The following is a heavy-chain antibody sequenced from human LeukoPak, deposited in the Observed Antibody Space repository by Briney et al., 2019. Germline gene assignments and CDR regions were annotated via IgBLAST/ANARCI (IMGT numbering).Heavy chain of an antibody. CDR2: IYTSGST. V-gene: IGHV4-4*07. CDR1: GGSITSYY. Sequence: PSETLSLACTVSGGSITSYYWSWIRQPAGKGLEWIGRIYTSGSTNYNPSLKSRVTISVDTSKNQFSLKLSSVTAADTAVYYCARILETGRHYYYYYMDVWGKGTTVTVS. J-gene: IGHJ6*03. CDR3: ARILETGRHYYYYYMDV. D-gene: IGHD5-24*01.